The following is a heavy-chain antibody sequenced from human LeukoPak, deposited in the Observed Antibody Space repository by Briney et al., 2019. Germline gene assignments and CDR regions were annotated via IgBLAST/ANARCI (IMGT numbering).Heavy chain of an antibody. V-gene: IGHV3-13*01. CDR1: GFSFSSYD. CDR2: IGSGGDT. Sequence: GGSLRLSCAGSGFSFSSYDMLWVRQATGKGLEWVSAIGSGGDTYYAGSVKGRFTISRESAKNSFYLQMNSLRAEDTAVYYCARVGVGATAGILVWGQGTLVTVSS. D-gene: IGHD1-26*01. J-gene: IGHJ4*02. CDR3: ARVGVGATAGILV.